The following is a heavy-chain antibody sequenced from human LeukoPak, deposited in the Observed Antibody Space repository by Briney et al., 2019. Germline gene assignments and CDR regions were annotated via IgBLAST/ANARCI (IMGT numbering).Heavy chain of an antibody. CDR2: INPSGGST. J-gene: IGHJ4*02. D-gene: IGHD3-3*01. Sequence: ASVKVSCKASGYTFTSYYMHWVRQAPGQGLEWMGIINPSGGSTSYAQKFQGRVTMTRDTSTSTVYMELSSLGSEDTAVYYCARDFRPLRFLEWLLEPDYWGQGTLVTVSS. CDR1: GYTFTSYY. V-gene: IGHV1-46*01. CDR3: ARDFRPLRFLEWLLEPDY.